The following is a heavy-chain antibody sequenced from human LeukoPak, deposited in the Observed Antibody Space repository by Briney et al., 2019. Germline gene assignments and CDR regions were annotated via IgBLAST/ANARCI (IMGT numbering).Heavy chain of an antibody. CDR1: GFTFSSYA. CDR3: VTAYCSSTNCYGPEY. CDR2: ISSNGGST. V-gene: IGHV3-64*01. J-gene: IGHJ4*02. D-gene: IGHD2-2*01. Sequence: GGSLRLSCAASGFTFSSYAMHWVRQAPGKGLEYVSAISSNGGSTYYANSVKGRFTISRDNSKNTLYLQMGSLRAEDMAVYYCVTAYCSSTNCYGPEYWGRGTLVTVSS.